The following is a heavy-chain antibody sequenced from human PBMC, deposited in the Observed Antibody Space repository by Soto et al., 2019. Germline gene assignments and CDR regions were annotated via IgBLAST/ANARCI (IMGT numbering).Heavy chain of an antibody. V-gene: IGHV3-30*18. CDR2: VSNDGSSK. CDR3: AKEIGDSNDYPLDY. CDR1: GFTFSSLG. J-gene: IGHJ4*02. Sequence: QVQLLESGGGVVQPGRSLRLSCAASGFTFSSLGMHWVRQSPGKGLEWVAIVSNDGSSKYYADSVKGRFTISRDNSKNTLDLQLNSLRAEDTAVYYCAKEIGDSNDYPLDYWGQGTLVTVSS. D-gene: IGHD3-16*01.